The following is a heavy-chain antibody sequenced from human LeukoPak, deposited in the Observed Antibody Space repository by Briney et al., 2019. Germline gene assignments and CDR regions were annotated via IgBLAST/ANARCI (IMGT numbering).Heavy chain of an antibody. CDR3: ARGQRWSDY. D-gene: IGHD4-23*01. V-gene: IGHV3-48*02. J-gene: IGHJ4*02. CDR1: GLTFSDRN. Sequence: GGSLRLSCAASGLTFSDRNMKWFRQAPGKGLECISCITSTSSAIYYADSVRGRFTISRDNAKRLLYLQMNSLRDEDTAVYYCARGQRWSDYWGQGTLVTVSS. CDR2: ITSTSSAI.